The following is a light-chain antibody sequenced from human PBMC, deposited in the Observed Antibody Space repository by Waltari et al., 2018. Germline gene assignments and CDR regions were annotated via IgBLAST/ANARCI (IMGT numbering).Light chain of an antibody. V-gene: IGKV1-5*03. CDR2: KAS. J-gene: IGKJ1*01. CDR1: QTITRW. CDR3: QQYNTFSPT. Sequence: QMTQSPSNLYASVGDTVPITCRASQTITRWLAWYQQKPGKAPNLLIDKASILQAGVPSRFSGSGSGTEFTLTINNVQPDDSATFYCQQYNTFSPTFGQGTKVEIK.